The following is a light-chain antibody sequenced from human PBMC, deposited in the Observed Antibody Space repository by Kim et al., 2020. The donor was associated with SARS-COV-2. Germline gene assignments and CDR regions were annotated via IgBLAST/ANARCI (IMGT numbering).Light chain of an antibody. V-gene: IGKV3-15*01. CDR3: QQYNNWPIT. CDR2: GAS. CDR1: QSVSSN. J-gene: IGKJ3*01. Sequence: LSPGERATLSCRASQSVSSNLAWYQQKPGQAPRLRIYGASTRATGIPARFSGSGSGTEFTLTISSLQSEDFAVYYCQQYNNWPITFGPGTKVDIK.